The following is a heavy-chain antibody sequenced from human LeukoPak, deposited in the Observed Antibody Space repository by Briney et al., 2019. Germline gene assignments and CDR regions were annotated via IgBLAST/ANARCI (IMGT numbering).Heavy chain of an antibody. D-gene: IGHD2-21*02. J-gene: IGHJ3*01. CDR3: AREGDCGGDWHFISDTFDL. CDR1: VFNVNNYE. V-gene: IGHV3-48*03. Sequence: PGGALRLSRGAPVFNVNNYEMNWVRQAAGTWLAGISYISISGGGRFYADSVNGRFTISKDNAKNSLFLQMNSLRAEDTAVYYCAREGDCGGDWHFISDTFDLWGQGTMVTVCS. CDR2: ISISGGGR.